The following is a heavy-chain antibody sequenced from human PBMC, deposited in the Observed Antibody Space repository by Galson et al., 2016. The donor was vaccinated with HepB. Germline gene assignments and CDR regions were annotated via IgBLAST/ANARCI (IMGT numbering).Heavy chain of an antibody. CDR3: ARRNSDAFDI. CDR1: GYSFTTYW. V-gene: IGHV5-51*01. Sequence: QSGAEVKKPGESLKISCKASGYSFTTYWIGWVRQVPGKGLEWVGIIYPGDPDTRYSPSSQGQVTISADKSISAAYLQWNSLKASDTAIYYCARRNSDAFDIWGQGTMVTVSS. D-gene: IGHD2-21*01. CDR2: IYPGDPDT. J-gene: IGHJ3*02.